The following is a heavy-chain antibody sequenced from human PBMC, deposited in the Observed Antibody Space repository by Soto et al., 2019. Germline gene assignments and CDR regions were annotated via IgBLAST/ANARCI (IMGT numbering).Heavy chain of an antibody. CDR3: SRHRRFGEVVRCDSGMDV. Sequence: QVQLQESGPGLVKPSQTLSLTCTVSGGSISSGDYYWSWIRQPPGKGLEWIGYIYYSGSTYYNPSLRSRVTMTVDTSKSRFSLKLRSGTAADTAVYSWSRHRRFGEVVRCDSGMDVWGKGTTVTVSS. D-gene: IGHD3-10*01. V-gene: IGHV4-30-4*01. CDR2: IYYSGST. J-gene: IGHJ6*04. CDR1: GGSISSGDYY.